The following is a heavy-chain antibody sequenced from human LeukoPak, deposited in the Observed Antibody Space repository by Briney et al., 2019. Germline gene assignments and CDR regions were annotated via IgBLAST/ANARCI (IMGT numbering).Heavy chain of an antibody. V-gene: IGHV4-4*07. CDR2: IYTSGST. J-gene: IGHJ4*02. Sequence: SETLSLTCTVSGGSISSYYWSWIRQPAGKGLEWIGRIYTSGSTNYNPSLKSRVTMSVDTSKNQFSLKLSSVTAADTAVYYCARDNCSSTSCYNNYIDYWGQGTLVTVSS. CDR3: ARDNCSSTSCYNNYIDY. D-gene: IGHD2-2*02. CDR1: GGSISSYY.